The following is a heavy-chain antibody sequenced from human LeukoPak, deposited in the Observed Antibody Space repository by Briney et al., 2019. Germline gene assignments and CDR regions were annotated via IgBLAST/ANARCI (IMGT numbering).Heavy chain of an antibody. CDR1: GGSISSGDYS. CDR3: ARGICSGGSCNWFDP. J-gene: IGHJ5*02. V-gene: IGHV4-30-2*01. D-gene: IGHD2-15*01. CDR2: IYHSGST. Sequence: PSQTLSLTCAVSGGSISSGDYSWSWIRQPPGKGLEWIGYIYHSGSTYYNPSLKSRVTISVDRSKNQFSLKLSSVTAADTAVYYCARGICSGGSCNWFDPWGQGTLVTVSS.